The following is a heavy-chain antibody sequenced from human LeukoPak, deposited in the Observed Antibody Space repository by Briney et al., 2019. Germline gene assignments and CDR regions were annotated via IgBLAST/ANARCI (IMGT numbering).Heavy chain of an antibody. CDR1: GFTFDDYG. Sequence: GGSLRLSCAASGFTFDDYGMSWVRQAPGKGLEWVSGINWNGGSTGYADSVKGRFTISRDNAKKSLYLQMNSLRAEDTAVYYCAKAEPASGYDYWGQGTLVTVSS. V-gene: IGHV3-20*04. CDR2: INWNGGST. CDR3: AKAEPASGYDY. D-gene: IGHD1-14*01. J-gene: IGHJ4*02.